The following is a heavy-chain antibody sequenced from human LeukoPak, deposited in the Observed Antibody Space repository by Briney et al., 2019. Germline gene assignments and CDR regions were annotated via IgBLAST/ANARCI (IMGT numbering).Heavy chain of an antibody. J-gene: IGHJ3*02. CDR3: ARDKNWGSGAFDI. D-gene: IGHD7-27*01. CDR2: ITVNGGDI. Sequence: GGSLRLSCAPSGFTINIYAMTWVRQAPGKGLEWVSSITVNGGDISYADSVKGRFTISRDNSKNTLYLQMNSPRAEDTAVYYCARDKNWGSGAFDIWGQGTMVTVSS. CDR1: GFTINIYA. V-gene: IGHV3-23*01.